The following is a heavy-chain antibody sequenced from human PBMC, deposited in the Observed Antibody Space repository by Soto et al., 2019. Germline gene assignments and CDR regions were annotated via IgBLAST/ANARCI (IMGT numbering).Heavy chain of an antibody. CDR3: ARHAIGARHYYYGMDV. D-gene: IGHD3-22*01. CDR2: VYYTGST. V-gene: IGHV4-61*01. J-gene: IGHJ6*02. CDR1: GGSVSDLNYY. Sequence: QVQLQESGPGLVKPSETLSLSCSVSGGSVSDLNYYWTWIRHPPGKGLEWIGCVYYTGSTDYNPSLNSRVTISLDSSKNQFSLNLSSVTAADTAVYYCARHAIGARHYYYGMDVWGPGATVTVSS.